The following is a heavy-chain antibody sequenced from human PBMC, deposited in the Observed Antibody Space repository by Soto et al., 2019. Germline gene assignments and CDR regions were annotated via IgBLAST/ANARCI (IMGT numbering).Heavy chain of an antibody. CDR1: GFSFSHYA. CDR3: VSPHSESSNAFGR. V-gene: IGHV3-30*04. J-gene: IGHJ5*02. Sequence: LRLSCAASGFSFSHYAMHWVRQPPGKGLEWVALISYDGENQYFTDSVRGRLTISRDNSKTAVYLEMNDLRLDDTATYYCVSPHSESSNAFGRRGQGTLLTASS. D-gene: IGHD3-10*01. CDR2: ISYDGENQ.